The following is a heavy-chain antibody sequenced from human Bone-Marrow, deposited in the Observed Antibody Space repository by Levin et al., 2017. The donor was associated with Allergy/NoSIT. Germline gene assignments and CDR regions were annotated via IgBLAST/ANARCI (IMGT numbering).Heavy chain of an antibody. CDR1: GGSISSGGYS. J-gene: IGHJ4*02. Sequence: SETLSPTCAVSGGSISSGGYSWSWIRQPPGKGLEWIGNIYLSGSTNDNPSLKSRVTISVDRSKNQFSLKLSSVTAADTAVYYCARVAGYSFGYYFDHWGQGTLVTVSS. V-gene: IGHV4-30-2*01. CDR3: ARVAGYSFGYYFDH. D-gene: IGHD5-18*01. CDR2: IYLSGST.